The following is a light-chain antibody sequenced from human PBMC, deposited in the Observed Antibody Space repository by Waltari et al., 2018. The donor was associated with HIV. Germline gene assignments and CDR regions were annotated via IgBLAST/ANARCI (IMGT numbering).Light chain of an antibody. V-gene: IGLV2-14*03. CDR2: DVS. CDR1: RSDVGGYNY. J-gene: IGLJ1*01. Sequence: QSALTQPASVSGSPGQSLTISCTGTRSDVGGYNYLSWYQQHPGKAPKLMIYDVSNRPSGVSNRFSGSKSGNTASLTISGLQAEDEADYYCSSYTSSSTLYVFGTGTKVTVL. CDR3: SSYTSSSTLYV.